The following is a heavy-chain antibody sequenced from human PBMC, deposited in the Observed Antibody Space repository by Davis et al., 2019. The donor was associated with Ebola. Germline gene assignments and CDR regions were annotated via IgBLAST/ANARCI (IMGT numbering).Heavy chain of an antibody. D-gene: IGHD2-2*02. CDR3: ARGTKGYCSSTSCYRYYGMDV. Sequence: ASVKVSCKASGYTFTSYGISWVRQAPGQGLEWMGWINPNSGGTNYAQKFQGRVTMTRDTSISTAYMELSSLRSEDTAVYYCARGTKGYCSSTSCYRYYGMDVWGQGTTVTVSS. CDR2: INPNSGGT. J-gene: IGHJ6*02. CDR1: GYTFTSYG. V-gene: IGHV1-2*02.